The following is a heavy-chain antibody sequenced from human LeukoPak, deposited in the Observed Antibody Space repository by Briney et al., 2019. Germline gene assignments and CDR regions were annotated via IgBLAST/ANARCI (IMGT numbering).Heavy chain of an antibody. D-gene: IGHD1-1*01. CDR2: INSDGSST. J-gene: IGHJ1*01. V-gene: IGHV3-74*01. CDR1: GFTFSSYW. CDR3: LCTTKYFQH. Sequence: GGSLRLSCAASGFTFSSYWMHWVRQAPGKGLVWVSRINSDGSSTSYADSVKGRFTISRDNSKNTLYLQMNSLRAEDTAVYYCLCTTKYFQHWGQGTLVTVSS.